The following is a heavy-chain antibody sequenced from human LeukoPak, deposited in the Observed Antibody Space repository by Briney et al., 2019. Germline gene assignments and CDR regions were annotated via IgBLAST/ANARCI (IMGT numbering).Heavy chain of an antibody. CDR1: GGSISSSSYY. Sequence: SETLSLTCTVSGGSISSSSYYWGWIRQPPVKGLEWIGSIYYSGGTYYNPSLKSRVTISVDTSKNQFSLKLSSVTAADTAVYYCAREDYYDSSGPLYYWGQGTLVTVSS. V-gene: IGHV4-39*07. D-gene: IGHD3-22*01. CDR2: IYYSGGT. J-gene: IGHJ4*02. CDR3: AREDYYDSSGPLYY.